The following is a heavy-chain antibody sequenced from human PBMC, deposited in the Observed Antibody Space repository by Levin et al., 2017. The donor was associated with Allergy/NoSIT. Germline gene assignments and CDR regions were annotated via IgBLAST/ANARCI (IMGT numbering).Heavy chain of an antibody. Sequence: VASVKVSCKTSEYTFTNYGINWVRQAPGQGLEWMGWINTNTGNPTYAQGFTGRFVFSLDTSVSTAYLQITGLKSEDTAVYYCARERRVYCVIGTCSRLDFWGQGTLVTVSS. CDR1: EYTFTNYG. V-gene: IGHV7-4-1*02. D-gene: IGHD2-21*01. CDR3: ARERRVYCVIGTCSRLDF. CDR2: INTNTGNP. J-gene: IGHJ4*02.